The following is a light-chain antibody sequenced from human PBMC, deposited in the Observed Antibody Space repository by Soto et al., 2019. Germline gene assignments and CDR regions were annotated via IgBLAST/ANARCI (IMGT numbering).Light chain of an antibody. Sequence: RRSRATLSVSTGERAPLSCRASQSVSSNLAWYQQKPGQAPRFLIYGASTRATGIPARFSGSGSGTEFTLTISSLQSEDFAVYYCQQYDNWPLTFGGGTKVDI. J-gene: IGKJ4*01. CDR1: QSVSSN. CDR2: GAS. V-gene: IGKV3-15*01. CDR3: QQYDNWPLT.